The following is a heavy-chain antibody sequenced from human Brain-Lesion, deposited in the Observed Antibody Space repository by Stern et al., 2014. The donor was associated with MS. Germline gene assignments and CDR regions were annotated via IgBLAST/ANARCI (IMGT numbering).Heavy chain of an antibody. D-gene: IGHD2-15*01. CDR3: AGEEDIRYCSGGSCTGNWFDP. Sequence: QVQLVQSGPGLVKPSETLSLTCTVAGGSVSSTSYAWAWIRQPPGKGLEWIGALSYSGNNYYSPSLKSRPTISPDTPPKQFFPQLRSGTAADTAVYYCAGEEDIRYCSGGSCTGNWFDPWGQGTLVTVSS. V-gene: IGHV4-39*01. CDR1: GGSVSSTSYA. J-gene: IGHJ5*02. CDR2: LSYSGNN.